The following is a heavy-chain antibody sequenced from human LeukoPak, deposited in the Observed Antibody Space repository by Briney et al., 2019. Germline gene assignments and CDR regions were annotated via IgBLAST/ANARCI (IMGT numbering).Heavy chain of an antibody. Sequence: GDSLRLSCAASGFAFSSYSMNWVRQAPGKGLVWVSRIASDGSSTTYADSVKGRFSISRDNAKNTLYLQMNSLRVEDTAVYYRARGRPHGNDYWGQGTLVTVSS. J-gene: IGHJ4*02. CDR1: GFAFSSYS. D-gene: IGHD4-23*01. V-gene: IGHV3-74*01. CDR2: IASDGSST. CDR3: ARGRPHGNDY.